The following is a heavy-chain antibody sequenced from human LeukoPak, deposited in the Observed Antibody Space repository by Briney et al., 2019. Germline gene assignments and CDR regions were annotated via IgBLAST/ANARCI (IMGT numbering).Heavy chain of an antibody. CDR1: GGSISSNSYY. Sequence: PSETLSLTSTVSGGSISSNSYYWGWIRQSPGKGLEWIGTIYYSGSTYYSPSLKSRVTISVDTFKNQFSLKLSSVTAADTAVYYCARDCPYYDFWSGYYHLDYYYYMDVWGKGTTVTVSS. CDR3: ARDCPYYDFWSGYYHLDYYYYMDV. D-gene: IGHD3-3*01. J-gene: IGHJ6*03. CDR2: IYYSGST. V-gene: IGHV4-39*07.